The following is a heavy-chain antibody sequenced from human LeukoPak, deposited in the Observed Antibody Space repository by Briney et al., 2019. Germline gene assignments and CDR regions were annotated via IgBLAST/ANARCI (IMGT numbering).Heavy chain of an antibody. V-gene: IGHV4-59*01. D-gene: IGHD2-15*01. J-gene: IGHJ6*03. CDR2: IYYSGST. CDR1: GGSISSYD. CDR3: ARGYCSGGSCYDDHYYYRDV. Sequence: SETLSLTCTVSGGSISSYDWSWIRQPPGKGLEWIGYIYYSGSTNYNPSLKSRVTISVDTSKNQFSLKLSSVTAADTAVYYCARGYCSGGSCYDDHYYYRDVWGKGTTVTVSS.